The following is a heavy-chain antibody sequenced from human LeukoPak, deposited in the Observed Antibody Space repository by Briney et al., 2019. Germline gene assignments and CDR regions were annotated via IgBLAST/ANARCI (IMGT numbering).Heavy chain of an antibody. CDR3: ARGPGGGAREEYAFDI. J-gene: IGHJ3*02. Sequence: GGSLRLSCAASGFTFSSYGMHWVRQAPGKGLEWVAVISYDGSNKYYADSVKGRFTISRDNSKNTLYLQMNSLRAEDTAVYYCARGPGGGAREEYAFDIWGQGTMVTVSS. V-gene: IGHV3-30*03. CDR2: ISYDGSNK. D-gene: IGHD1-26*01. CDR1: GFTFSSYG.